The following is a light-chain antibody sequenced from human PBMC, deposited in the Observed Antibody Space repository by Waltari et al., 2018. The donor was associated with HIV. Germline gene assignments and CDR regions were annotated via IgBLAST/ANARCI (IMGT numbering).Light chain of an antibody. Sequence: QSALTQPASVSGSPGQSITISCTGTSSDVGGYKYVSWYQQHPGKAPKLMIYDVSSRPSGVSSRFSGSKSGDTASLTISGLQAEDEADYYCSSYTSRSTYAFGTGTKVTVL. CDR1: SSDVGGYKY. CDR2: DVS. J-gene: IGLJ1*01. V-gene: IGLV2-14*03. CDR3: SSYTSRSTYA.